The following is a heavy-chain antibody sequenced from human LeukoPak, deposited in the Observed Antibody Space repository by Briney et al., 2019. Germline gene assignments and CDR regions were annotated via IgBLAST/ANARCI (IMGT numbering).Heavy chain of an antibody. CDR1: GGSISSSNW. J-gene: IGHJ1*01. D-gene: IGHD3-3*01. V-gene: IGHV4-4*02. CDR2: IYHSGST. CDR3: ASAAYYDFWSGYYFSEYFQH. Sequence: PSETLSLTCAVSGGSISSSNWWSWVRQPPGKGLEWIGEIYHSGSTNYNPSLKSRVTISVDKSKNQFSLKLGSVTAADTAVYYCASAAYYDFWSGYYFSEYFQHWGQGTLVTVSS.